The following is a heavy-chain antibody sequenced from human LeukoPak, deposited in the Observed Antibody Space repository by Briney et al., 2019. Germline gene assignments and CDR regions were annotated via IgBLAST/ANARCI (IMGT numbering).Heavy chain of an antibody. CDR2: IYPGDSDT. V-gene: IGHV5-51*01. CDR1: GYSFTSYW. J-gene: IGHJ5*02. D-gene: IGHD1-20*01. CDR3: ARQPRYNWNGFDP. Sequence: GESLKISCKGSGYSFTSYWIGWVRQMPGKGLEWMGTIYPGDSDTRYSPSFQGQVTISADKSISTAYLQWSSLRASDTAMYYCARQPRYNWNGFDPWGQGTLVTVSS.